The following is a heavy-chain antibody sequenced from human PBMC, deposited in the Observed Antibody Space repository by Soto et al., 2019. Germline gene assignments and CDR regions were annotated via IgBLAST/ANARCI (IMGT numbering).Heavy chain of an antibody. CDR1: GYTFTTYG. J-gene: IGHJ6*02. Sequence: QVQLVQSGAEVKKPGASVKVSCRASGYTFTTYGISWVRQAPGQGLEWMGWISAYNGNTNYEGKLQGRVTMTTDTSTSTAYMELRSLRSDDTAVYFCARDNSGYSSSSDYGMDVWGQGTTVTVSS. V-gene: IGHV1-18*04. CDR3: ARDNSGYSSSSDYGMDV. CDR2: ISAYNGNT. D-gene: IGHD6-6*01.